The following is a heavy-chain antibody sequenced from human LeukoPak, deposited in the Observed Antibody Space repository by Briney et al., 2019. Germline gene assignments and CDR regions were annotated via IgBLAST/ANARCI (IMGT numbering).Heavy chain of an antibody. CDR1: GFTFSSYD. Sequence: GGSLRLSCAASGFTFSSYDMHWVRQATGKGLEWVSAIGTAGDTYYPGSVKGRFTISRENAKNSLYLQMNSLRAGDTAVYYCARDDLWSGSPYYFDYWGQGTLVTVSS. J-gene: IGHJ4*02. D-gene: IGHD3-3*01. CDR3: ARDDLWSGSPYYFDY. V-gene: IGHV3-13*01. CDR2: IGTAGDT.